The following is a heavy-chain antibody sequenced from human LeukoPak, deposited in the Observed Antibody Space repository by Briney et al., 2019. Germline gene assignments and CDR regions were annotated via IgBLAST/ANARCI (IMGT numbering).Heavy chain of an antibody. CDR2: ISGSGGST. CDR1: GFTFSSYS. CDR3: AKFLTMIVVVKTSYYYYGMDV. D-gene: IGHD3-22*01. J-gene: IGHJ6*02. V-gene: IGHV3-23*01. Sequence: GGSLRLSCAASGFTFSSYSMNWVRQAPGKGLEWVSAISGSGGSTYYADSVKGRFTISRDNSKNTLYLQMNSLRAEDTAVYYCAKFLTMIVVVKTSYYYYGMDVWGQGTTVTVSS.